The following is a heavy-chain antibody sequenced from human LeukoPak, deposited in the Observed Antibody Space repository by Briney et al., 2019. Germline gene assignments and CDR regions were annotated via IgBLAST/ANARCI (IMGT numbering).Heavy chain of an antibody. D-gene: IGHD2-21*01. J-gene: IGHJ4*02. CDR2: VVGDGGGI. CDR3: AKDRTPDGDYSIDF. V-gene: IGHV3-23*01. Sequence: GGSLRLSCAPSRFTFRTYAMNWVRQAPGKGLEWVAVVVGDGGGIHYADSVKGRFTISRDNSQNTLYLQMNDLRAEDTATYFCAKDRTPDGDYSIDFWGQGTLVSVSS. CDR1: RFTFRTYA.